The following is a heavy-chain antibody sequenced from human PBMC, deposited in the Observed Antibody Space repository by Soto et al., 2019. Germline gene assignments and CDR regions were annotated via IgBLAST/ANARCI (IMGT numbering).Heavy chain of an antibody. V-gene: IGHV1-69*12. CDR1: GGTFSSYA. Sequence: QVQLVQSGAEVKKPGSSVKVSCKASGGTFSSYAISWVRKAPGQGLEWMGGIIPICGTANYAQKFQGRVTITADESTSTAYMELSSLRAEDTAVYYCARDRYCSGGSCYRYAEYFQHWGQGTLVTVSS. D-gene: IGHD2-15*01. J-gene: IGHJ1*01. CDR2: IIPICGTA. CDR3: ARDRYCSGGSCYRYAEYFQH.